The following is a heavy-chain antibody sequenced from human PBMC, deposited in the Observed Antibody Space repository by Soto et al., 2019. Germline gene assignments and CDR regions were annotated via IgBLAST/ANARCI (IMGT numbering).Heavy chain of an antibody. CDR2: IYYSGST. CDR1: GGSISSGGYY. CDR3: ARGRRAYYDSSGPRIDY. D-gene: IGHD3-22*01. V-gene: IGHV4-31*03. Sequence: QVQLQESGPGLVKPSQTLSLTCTVSGGSISSGGYYWSWIRQHPGKGLEWIGYIYYSGSTYYNPSLKRRVSISVDTSKNQLSLKLSSVTAADTAVYYCARGRRAYYDSSGPRIDYWGQGTLVTVSS. J-gene: IGHJ4*02.